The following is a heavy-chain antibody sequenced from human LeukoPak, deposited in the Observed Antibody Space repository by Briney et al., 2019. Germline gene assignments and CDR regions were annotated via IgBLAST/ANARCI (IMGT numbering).Heavy chain of an antibody. CDR1: RFSFSSYT. V-gene: IGHV3-30-3*01. D-gene: IGHD5-24*01. CDR3: AKEMASPNTHFDF. CDR2: TSFDGNNK. Sequence: GGSLRLSCAASRFSFSSYTMHWVRQAPGKGLEWVAVTSFDGNNKHYADSVKGRFTISRDNSKKTVRLEMNSLRTDDTAVYYCAKEMASPNTHFDFWGQGTLVTVSS. J-gene: IGHJ4*02.